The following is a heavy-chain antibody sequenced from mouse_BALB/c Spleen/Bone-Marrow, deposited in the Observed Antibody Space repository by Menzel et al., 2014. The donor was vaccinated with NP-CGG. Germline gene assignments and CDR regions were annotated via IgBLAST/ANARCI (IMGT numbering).Heavy chain of an antibody. V-gene: IGHV1S41*01. CDR3: ARFPIYYGNYGAMDY. CDR1: GYTFTSYW. Sequence: DLVKPGASVKLSCKASGYTFTSYWINWIKQRPGQGLEWIGRIAPGSGSTYYNEMFKGKATLTVGTSSSTAYIQLSSLSSEDSAVHFCARFPIYYGNYGAMDYWGQGTSVTVSS. J-gene: IGHJ4*01. D-gene: IGHD2-1*01. CDR2: IAPGSGST.